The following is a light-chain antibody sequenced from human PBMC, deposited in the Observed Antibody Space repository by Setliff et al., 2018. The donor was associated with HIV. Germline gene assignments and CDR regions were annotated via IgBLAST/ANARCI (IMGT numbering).Light chain of an antibody. CDR2: QDN. CDR1: KLGDKY. J-gene: IGLJ1*01. CDR3: QAWDSSTLYV. Sequence: YELTQPPSVSVSPGQTASITCSGDKLGDKYACCYQQKPGQSPVLVIYQDNKRPSGIPERFSGSNSGNTATLTISGTQAMDEADYYCQAWDSSTLYVFGTGTKV. V-gene: IGLV3-1*01.